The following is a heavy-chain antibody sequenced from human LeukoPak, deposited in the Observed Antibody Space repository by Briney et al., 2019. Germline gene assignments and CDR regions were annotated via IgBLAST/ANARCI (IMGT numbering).Heavy chain of an antibody. J-gene: IGHJ4*02. CDR1: GYTFTSYA. CDR3: ARDERYSAIDY. D-gene: IGHD6-13*01. Sequence: ASVKVSCKAYGYTFTSYAMHWVRQAPGQRLEWMGWISAGNGNTKYSQKFQGRVAITRDTSASTAYMELSSLRSGDTAVYYCARDERYSAIDYWGQGTLVTVSS. V-gene: IGHV1-3*01. CDR2: ISAGNGNT.